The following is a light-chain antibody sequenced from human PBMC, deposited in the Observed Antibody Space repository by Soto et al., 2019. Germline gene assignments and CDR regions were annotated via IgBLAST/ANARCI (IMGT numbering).Light chain of an antibody. CDR3: QQYNSYSRT. CDR1: QSISSW. Sequence: DIHMTQSPSTRAASVGDRVTIICRASQSISSWLAWYQQKPGKAPKLLIYDASSLESGVPSRFSGSGSGTEFTLTISSLQPDDFATYYCQQYNSYSRTFGQGTKVDIK. V-gene: IGKV1-5*02. J-gene: IGKJ1*01. CDR2: DAS.